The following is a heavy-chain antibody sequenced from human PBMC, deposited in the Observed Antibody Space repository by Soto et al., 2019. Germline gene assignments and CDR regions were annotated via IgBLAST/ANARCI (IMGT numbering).Heavy chain of an antibody. D-gene: IGHD6-19*01. CDR3: ARDGISGLPSFDY. V-gene: IGHV6-1*01. J-gene: IGHJ4*02. Sequence: SQTLSLTCAISGDSVSSNSAAWNWIRQSPSRGLEWLGRTYYRSKLYTDYAISVKSRIAINPDTSKNQFSLQLNSVTPEDTAVYYCARDGISGLPSFDYWGQGTLVTVSS. CDR1: GDSVSSNSAA. CDR2: TYYRSKLYT.